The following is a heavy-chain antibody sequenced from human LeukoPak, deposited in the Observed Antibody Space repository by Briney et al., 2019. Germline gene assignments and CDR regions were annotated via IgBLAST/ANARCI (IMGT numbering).Heavy chain of an antibody. CDR3: AGPRIAVAGTHVFDI. J-gene: IGHJ3*02. CDR2: IYYSGST. CDR1: GGSISSSSYY. D-gene: IGHD6-19*01. Sequence: SETLSLTCTVSGGSISSSSYYWGWIRQPPGKGLEWIGSIYYSGSTYYNPSLKSRVTISVDTSKNQFSLKLSSVTAADTAVYYCAGPRIAVAGTHVFDIWGQGTMVTVSS. V-gene: IGHV4-39*01.